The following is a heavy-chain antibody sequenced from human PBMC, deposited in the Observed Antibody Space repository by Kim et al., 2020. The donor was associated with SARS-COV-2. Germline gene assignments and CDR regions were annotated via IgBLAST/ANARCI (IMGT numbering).Heavy chain of an antibody. J-gene: IGHJ5*02. CDR3: AKDAYSSGWYPRGWFDP. V-gene: IGHV3-23*01. D-gene: IGHD6-19*01. Sequence: KGRFTISRDNSKNTLYLQMNSLRAEDTAVYYCAKDAYSSGWYPRGWFDPWGQGTLVTVSS.